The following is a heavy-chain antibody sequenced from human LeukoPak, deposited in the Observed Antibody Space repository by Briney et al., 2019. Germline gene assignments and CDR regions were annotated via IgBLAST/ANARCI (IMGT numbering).Heavy chain of an antibody. D-gene: IGHD1-1*01. CDR2: IYTSGST. CDR3: AREADPLKLERPRWGYYGMDV. J-gene: IGHJ6*02. CDR1: GGSISSGSYY. Sequence: SSQTLSLTCTVSGGSISSGSYYWSWIRQPAGKGLEWIGRIYTSGSTNYNPSLKSRVTISVGTSKNQFSLKLSSVTAADTAVYYCAREADPLKLERPRWGYYGMDVWGQGTTVTVSS. V-gene: IGHV4-61*02.